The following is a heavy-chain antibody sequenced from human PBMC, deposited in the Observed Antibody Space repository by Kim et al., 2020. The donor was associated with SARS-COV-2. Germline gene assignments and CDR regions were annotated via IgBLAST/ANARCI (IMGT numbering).Heavy chain of an antibody. CDR2: IKSKTDGGTT. J-gene: IGHJ4*02. CDR3: TTDFERGIAAAGTGY. V-gene: IGHV3-15*01. CDR1: GFTFSNAW. Sequence: GGSLRLSCAASGFTFSNAWMSWVRQAPGKGLEWVGRIKSKTDGGTTDYAAPVKGRFTISRDDSKNTLYLQMNSLKTEDTAVYYCTTDFERGIAAAGTGYWGQGTLVTVSS. D-gene: IGHD6-13*01.